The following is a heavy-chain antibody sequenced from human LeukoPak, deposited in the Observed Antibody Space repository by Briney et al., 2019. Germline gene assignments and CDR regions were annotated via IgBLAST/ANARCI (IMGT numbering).Heavy chain of an antibody. CDR3: ARGRGGTWNLHYFDY. J-gene: IGHJ4*01. CDR2: IYSGGST. V-gene: IGHV3-66*01. D-gene: IGHD1-7*01. CDR1: GFTVSSNY. Sequence: GGSLRLSCAASGFTVSSNYMSWVRQAPGKGLEWVSVIYSGGSTYYSDSVKGRFTISRDNSKNTLYLQMNSLRAEDTAVYYCARGRGGTWNLHYFDYWGQEPWSPSPQ.